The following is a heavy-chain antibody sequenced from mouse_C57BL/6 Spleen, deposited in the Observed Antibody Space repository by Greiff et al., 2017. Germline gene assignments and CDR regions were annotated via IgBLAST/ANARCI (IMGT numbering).Heavy chain of an antibody. V-gene: IGHV1-80*01. CDR3: ARARVTAQAPYAY. D-gene: IGHD3-2*02. CDR2: IYPGDGDT. J-gene: IGHJ3*01. CDR1: GYAFSSYW. Sequence: QVQLQQSGAELVKPGASVKISCKASGYAFSSYWMNWVKQRPGKGLEWIGQIYPGDGDTNYNGKFKGKATLTADKSSSTAYMQLSGLTSEDSAVYFCARARVTAQAPYAYWGQGTLVTVSA.